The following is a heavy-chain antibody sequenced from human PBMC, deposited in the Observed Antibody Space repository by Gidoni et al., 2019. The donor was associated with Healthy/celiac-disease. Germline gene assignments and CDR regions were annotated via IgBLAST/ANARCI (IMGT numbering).Heavy chain of an antibody. CDR3: TTSGIAVAGTDY. Sequence: TAYAASVKGRFTISRDDSKNTAYLQMNSLKTEDTAVYYCTTSGIAVAGTDYWGQGTLVTVSS. D-gene: IGHD6-19*01. V-gene: IGHV3-73*01. CDR2: T. J-gene: IGHJ4*02.